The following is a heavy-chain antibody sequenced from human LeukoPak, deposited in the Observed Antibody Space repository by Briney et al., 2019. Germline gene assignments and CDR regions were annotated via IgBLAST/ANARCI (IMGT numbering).Heavy chain of an antibody. V-gene: IGHV3-53*01. CDR1: GFTVSSNY. Sequence: GGSLRLSCAASGFTVSSNYMSSVRQAPGKGLEWVSVIYSGGTTNYADSVKGRFTISRDNSKNTLFLQMNSLRAEDTAVYYCARGGYSSSWYHFDYWGQGTLVTVSS. CDR2: IYSGGTT. D-gene: IGHD6-13*01. CDR3: ARGGYSSSWYHFDY. J-gene: IGHJ4*02.